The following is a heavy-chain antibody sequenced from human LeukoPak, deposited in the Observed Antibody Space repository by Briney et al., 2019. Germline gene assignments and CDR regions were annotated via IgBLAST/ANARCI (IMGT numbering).Heavy chain of an antibody. CDR2: IYPRDSDT. CDR1: GYSFTSYW. D-gene: IGHD6-25*01. Sequence: GESLKISCKGSGYSFTSYWIGWVRRMPGKGLEWLGIIYPRDSDTRYSPSFQGQVSISVDTSIDTAYLQWSSVKASDTAMYYCARLLAAPYYINFWGQGTLVTVSS. J-gene: IGHJ4*02. CDR3: ARLLAAPYYINF. V-gene: IGHV5-51*01.